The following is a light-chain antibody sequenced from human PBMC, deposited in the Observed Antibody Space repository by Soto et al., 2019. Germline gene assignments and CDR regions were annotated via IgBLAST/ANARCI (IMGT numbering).Light chain of an antibody. CDR3: QQYYRTPRT. V-gene: IGKV4-1*01. CDR1: QSVLYSSNNNNY. J-gene: IGKJ1*01. Sequence: DIVMTQSPDSLAVSLGERATINCKSSQSVLYSSNNNNYLAWYQQKLGQPPKLLIYWASTRESGVPDRFSVSGSGTDFTLTISSLQAEDLAVYYCQQYYRTPRTFGQGTKVEIK. CDR2: WAS.